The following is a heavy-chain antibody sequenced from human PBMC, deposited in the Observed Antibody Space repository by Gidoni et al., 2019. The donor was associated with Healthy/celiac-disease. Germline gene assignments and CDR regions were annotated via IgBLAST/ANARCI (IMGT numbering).Heavy chain of an antibody. CDR3: AKDIAETGYFDY. CDR1: GFTFDDYA. J-gene: IGHJ4*02. V-gene: IGHV3-9*01. Sequence: EVQLVESGGGLVQPGRSLRLSCAASGFTFDDYAMHWVRQAPGKGLEWVSGISWNSGSIGYADSVKGRFTISRDNAKNSLYLQMNSLRAEDTALYYCAKDIAETGYFDYWGQGTLVTVSS. CDR2: ISWNSGSI.